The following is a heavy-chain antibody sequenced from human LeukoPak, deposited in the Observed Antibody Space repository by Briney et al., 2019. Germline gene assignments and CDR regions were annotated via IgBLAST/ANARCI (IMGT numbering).Heavy chain of an antibody. CDR2: ISNSGSTI. CDR3: ARGSTSCYCY. V-gene: IGHV3-48*03. J-gene: IGHJ4*02. D-gene: IGHD2-2*01. Sequence: PGGSLRLSCAAAGFTFSSYEMNWVRQAPGKGLEWISYISNSGSTIYYADSVKGRFTISRDNAKNSLYLQMNSLRAEDTAVYYCARGSTSCYCYWGQGTLVTVSS. CDR1: GFTFSSYE.